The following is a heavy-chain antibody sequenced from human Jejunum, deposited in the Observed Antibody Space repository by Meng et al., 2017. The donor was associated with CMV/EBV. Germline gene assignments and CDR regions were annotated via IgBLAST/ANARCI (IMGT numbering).Heavy chain of an antibody. V-gene: IGHV4-30-4*08. CDR2: IYYSGNA. D-gene: IGHD3-22*01. J-gene: IGHJ4*02. CDR3: ARAYAYYYDSSVYYVDY. Sequence: SISNADYYWNWIRHSPGKGLEWLGYIYYSGNAYYPPSLKSRLNMSVDTSKNQFSLHLSSVTAADTAVYYCARAYAYYYDSSVYYVDYWGQGALVTVSS. CDR1: SISNADYY.